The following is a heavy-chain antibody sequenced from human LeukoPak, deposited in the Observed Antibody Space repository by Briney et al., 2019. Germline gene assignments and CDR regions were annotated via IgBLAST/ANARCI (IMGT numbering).Heavy chain of an antibody. D-gene: IGHD2-8*01. CDR1: GGSISSYY. CDR3: ARDTNLRDSFDI. CDR2: IYYSGST. V-gene: IGHV4-59*01. J-gene: IGHJ3*02. Sequence: PSETLSLTCTVSGGSISSYYWSWIRQPPGKRLEWIGYIYYSGSTNYNPSLKSRVTISVDTSKNQFSLKLSSVTAADTAVYYCARDTNLRDSFDIWGQGTMVTVSS.